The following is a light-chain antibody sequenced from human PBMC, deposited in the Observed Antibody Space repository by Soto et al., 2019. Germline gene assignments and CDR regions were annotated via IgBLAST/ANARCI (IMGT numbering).Light chain of an antibody. V-gene: IGKV3-20*01. J-gene: IGKJ2*01. CDR2: GAS. CDR1: QSVSSRW. Sequence: EIVLTQSPGTLSLSPGEGATLSCRASQSVSSRWLVWYQQKPGQAPRLLIYGASSRATGIRDRFSGSGSGTDFTLTISRLEPEDFAVYYCQQYGSSPNTFGQGTKVEMK. CDR3: QQYGSSPNT.